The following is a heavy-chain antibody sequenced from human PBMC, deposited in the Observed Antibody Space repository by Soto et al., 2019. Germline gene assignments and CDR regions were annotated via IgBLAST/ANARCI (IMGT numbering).Heavy chain of an antibody. CDR2: IYYSGST. J-gene: IGHJ3*02. CDR3: ANYYDSSGPLDAFDI. Sequence: SETLSLTCTVSGGSISSSSYYWGWIRQPPGKGLEWIGSIYYSGSTYYNPSLKRRVTISVDTSKNQFSLKLSSVTAADTAVYYCANYYDSSGPLDAFDIWGQGTMVTVSS. V-gene: IGHV4-39*01. D-gene: IGHD3-22*01. CDR1: GGSISSSSYY.